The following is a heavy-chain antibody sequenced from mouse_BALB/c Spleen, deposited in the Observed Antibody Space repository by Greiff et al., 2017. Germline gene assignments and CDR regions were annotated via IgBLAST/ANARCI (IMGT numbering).Heavy chain of an antibody. Sequence: QVQLQQSGPELVKPGASVKISCKASGYAFSSSWMNWVKQRPGQGLEWIGRIYPGDGDTNYNGKFKGKATLTADKSSSTAYMQLSSLTSVDSAVYFCARRLGLTYYAMDDWGQGTSVTVSS. J-gene: IGHJ4*01. CDR3: ARRLGLTYYAMDD. CDR2: IYPGDGDT. V-gene: IGHV1-82*01. D-gene: IGHD4-1*01. CDR1: GYAFSSSW.